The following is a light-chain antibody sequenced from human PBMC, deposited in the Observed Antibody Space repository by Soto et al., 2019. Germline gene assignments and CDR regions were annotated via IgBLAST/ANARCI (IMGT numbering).Light chain of an antibody. CDR2: DDS. J-gene: IGLJ1*01. CDR3: QVWDSSSDGYV. CDR1: NIGSKS. V-gene: IGLV3-21*02. Sequence: SYELTQPHSVSVATAQTGPRITCGGNNIGSKSVHWYQQKPGQAPVLVVYDDSDRPSGIPERFSGSNSGNTATLTISRVEAGDEADYYCQVWDSSSDGYVFXTGTKVTVL.